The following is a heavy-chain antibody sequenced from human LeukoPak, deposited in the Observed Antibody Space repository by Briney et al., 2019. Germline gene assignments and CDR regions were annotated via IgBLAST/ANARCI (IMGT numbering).Heavy chain of an antibody. CDR3: AKGSYYDSSGSFYFDY. CDR1: GFTFSSYA. D-gene: IGHD3-22*01. Sequence: GGSLRLSCAASGFTFSSYAMSWVRQAPGKGLEWVSGISGSGDNTYYADSVKGWFTISRDNSKNTLYVQVNSLGTEDTAAYYCAKGSYYDSSGSFYFDYWGQGTLVTVSS. V-gene: IGHV3-23*01. CDR2: ISGSGDNT. J-gene: IGHJ4*02.